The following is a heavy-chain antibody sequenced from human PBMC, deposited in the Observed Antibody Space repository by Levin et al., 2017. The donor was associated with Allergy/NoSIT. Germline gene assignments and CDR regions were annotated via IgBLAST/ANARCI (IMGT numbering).Heavy chain of an antibody. J-gene: IGHJ4*02. CDR3: AKTGGWYGAGYFDY. V-gene: IGHV3-66*02. Sequence: PGGSLRLSCAASGFSVTSNYMSWVRQAPGKGLDWVSVIYPDGRTYYADSVKGRFTIFRDNSKNTLYLQMNSLRAEDTAVYYCAKTGGWYGAGYFDYWGQGTLVTVSS. D-gene: IGHD6-19*01. CDR2: IYPDGRT. CDR1: GFSVTSNY.